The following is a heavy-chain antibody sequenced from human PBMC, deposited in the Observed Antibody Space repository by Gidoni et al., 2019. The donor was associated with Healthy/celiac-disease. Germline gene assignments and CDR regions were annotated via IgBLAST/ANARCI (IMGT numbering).Heavy chain of an antibody. CDR2: SSSISSTI. Sequence: EVQLVESGGGLVQPGGSLRLSCAASGFTFSSYSMNWVRQAPGKGLEWVSYSSSISSTIYYADSVKGRFTISRDNAKNSLYLQMNSLRDEDTAVYYCARISRGVVVTAISPNYYYYGMDVWGQGTTVTVSS. V-gene: IGHV3-48*02. D-gene: IGHD2-21*02. CDR1: GFTFSSYS. J-gene: IGHJ6*02. CDR3: ARISRGVVVTAISPNYYYYGMDV.